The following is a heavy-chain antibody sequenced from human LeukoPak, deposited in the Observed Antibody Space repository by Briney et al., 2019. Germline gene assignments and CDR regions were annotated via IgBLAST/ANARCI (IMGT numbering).Heavy chain of an antibody. D-gene: IGHD2/OR15-2a*01. Sequence: SETLSLTCAVYGGSFSGYYWSWIRQPPGKGLEWIGEINHSGSTNYNPSLKSRVTISVDTSKNQFSLKLSSVTAADTAVYYCARNRRQDYWGQGTLVTVSS. CDR2: INHSGST. CDR1: GGSFSGYY. J-gene: IGHJ4*02. V-gene: IGHV4-34*01. CDR3: ARNRRQDY.